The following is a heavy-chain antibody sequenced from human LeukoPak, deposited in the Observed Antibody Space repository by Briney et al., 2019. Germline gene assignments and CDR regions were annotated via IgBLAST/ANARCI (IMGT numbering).Heavy chain of an antibody. V-gene: IGHV3-11*01. CDR2: ISNTGRNT. J-gene: IGHJ4*02. CDR3: VKDFDGSGPGH. Sequence: PGGSLRLSCATSGFTFTDYYMSWVRQAPGKGLEWVSYISNTGRNTYDAESVKGRFTISRDNARKSLYLQMNSLRVEGTAMYYCVKDFDGSGPGHWGQGTLVTVSS. D-gene: IGHD4-23*01. CDR1: GFTFTDYY.